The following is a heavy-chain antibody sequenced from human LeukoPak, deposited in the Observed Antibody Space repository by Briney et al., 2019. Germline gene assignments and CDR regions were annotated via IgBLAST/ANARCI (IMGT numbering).Heavy chain of an antibody. CDR1: GGSFSGYY. CDR3: ARVDRGVAAAGTDY. D-gene: IGHD6-13*01. V-gene: IGHV4-34*01. Sequence: SETLSLTCAVYGGSFSGYYWSWIRQPPGKGLEWIWEINNSGITNYNPSLKSRVTISLDTSKNQSSLKLSSVTAADTAVYYCARVDRGVAAAGTDYWGQGTLVTVSS. CDR2: INNSGIT. J-gene: IGHJ4*02.